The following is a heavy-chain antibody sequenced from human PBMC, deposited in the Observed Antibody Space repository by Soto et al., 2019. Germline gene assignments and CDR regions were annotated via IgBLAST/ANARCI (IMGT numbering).Heavy chain of an antibody. Sequence: PVVLLRHRWGAAEFTFSNFDVSWVRQAPGRGLEWVSAVSESGRSTYYADSVKGHFTISRDNSKNTLYLQMNSLRAEDTAIYFCAKDRRGVMDVRGQGTTVTVSS. J-gene: IGHJ6*02. CDR3: AKDRRGVMDV. CDR1: EFTFSNFD. CDR2: VSESGRST. D-gene: IGHD3-10*01. V-gene: IGHV3-23*01.